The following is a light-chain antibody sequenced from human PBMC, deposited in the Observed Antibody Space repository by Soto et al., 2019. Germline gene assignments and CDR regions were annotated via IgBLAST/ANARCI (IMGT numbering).Light chain of an antibody. CDR1: QSVSSNS. CDR2: GAS. Sequence: EIVLTQSPGTLSLSQGERATLSCRASQSVSSNSLAWYQQKPGQAPRLLIYGASNRATGIADRFSGRGSGTDFTLTISRLEPEEFAVYYCQQYGSSPYTFGQGTKLEIK. CDR3: QQYGSSPYT. V-gene: IGKV3-20*01. J-gene: IGKJ2*01.